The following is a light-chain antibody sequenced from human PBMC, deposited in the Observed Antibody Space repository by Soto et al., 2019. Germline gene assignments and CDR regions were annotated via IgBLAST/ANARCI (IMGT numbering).Light chain of an antibody. V-gene: IGKV3D-7*01. J-gene: IGKJ1*01. CDR1: QSVSSSY. CDR2: GAS. Sequence: PGERVTLSCRASQSVSSSYLTWYQQKPGQAPRLLIYGASTRATSIPARFSGSGSGTDFTLTSSSLQPEDFAVYYCQQDYNSWTFGQGTKVEIK. CDR3: QQDYNSWT.